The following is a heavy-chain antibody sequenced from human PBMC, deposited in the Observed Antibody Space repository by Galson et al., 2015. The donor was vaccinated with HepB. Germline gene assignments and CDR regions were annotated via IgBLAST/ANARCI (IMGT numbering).Heavy chain of an antibody. J-gene: IGHJ3*02. Sequence: SVKVSCKASGGTFTNYVLSWVRQAPGQGLEWMGGIIPILHTPNYAQKFQGRVTISTDESTSTVYMELSSLRSEDTAFYYCAREGHYYDSRGYYGVFDIWGQGTMVTVSS. CDR1: GGTFTNYV. CDR3: AREGHYYDSRGYYGVFDI. CDR2: IIPILHTP. V-gene: IGHV1-69*05. D-gene: IGHD3-22*01.